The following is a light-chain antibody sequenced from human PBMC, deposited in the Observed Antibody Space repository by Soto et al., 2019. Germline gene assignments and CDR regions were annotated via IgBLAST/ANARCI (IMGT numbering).Light chain of an antibody. J-gene: IGKJ1*01. CDR3: QHYNSYSEA. CDR2: DAS. V-gene: IGKV1-33*01. Sequence: EVTQSPSSLSASVGDRVTITCQASQDISNYLNWYQQKPGKAPKLLIYDASNLETGVPSRFSGSGSGTDFTLTISSLQPDDFATYYCQHYNSYSEAFGQRTKVAIK. CDR1: QDISNY.